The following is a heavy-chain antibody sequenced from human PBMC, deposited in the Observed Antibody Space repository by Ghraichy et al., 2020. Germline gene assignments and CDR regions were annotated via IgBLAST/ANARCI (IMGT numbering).Heavy chain of an antibody. V-gene: IGHV3-30*18. CDR2: TSNDGSNK. J-gene: IGHJ6*02. CDR3: AKGSVSGYYYGLDV. D-gene: IGHD1-26*01. Sequence: SLNISCAASGFTFSSHGIHWVRQAPGKGLEWVAVTSNDGSNKYYADSVKGRFTISSDNSKSTLYLQMNSLRAEDTAVYYCAKGSVSGYYYGLDVWGQGTTVIVSS. CDR1: GFTFSSHG.